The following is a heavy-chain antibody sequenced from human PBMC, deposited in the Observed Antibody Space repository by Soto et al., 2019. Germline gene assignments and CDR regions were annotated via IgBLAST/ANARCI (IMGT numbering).Heavy chain of an antibody. CDR2: IYSGGST. Sequence: EVQLVESGGGLVQPGGSLRLSCAASGFIVSNNYMTWVRQAPGKGLEWVSVIYSGGSTYYADSVKGRFTISTDYSKNTVFLQMNSLRVEDTAVYYFARGRRNYGATDYWGQGTPVTVST. CDR3: ARGRRNYGATDY. CDR1: GFIVSNNY. D-gene: IGHD4-17*01. J-gene: IGHJ4*02. V-gene: IGHV3-66*01.